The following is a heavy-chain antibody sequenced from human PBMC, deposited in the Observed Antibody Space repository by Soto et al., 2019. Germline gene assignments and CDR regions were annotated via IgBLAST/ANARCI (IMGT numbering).Heavy chain of an antibody. D-gene: IGHD5-12*01. V-gene: IGHV5-10-1*01. CDR2: IDPSDSYT. Sequence: GESLKISCKGSGYSFTSYWISWVRQIPGKGLERMGRIDPSDSYTNYSPSFQGHVTNSADKSSSTGYPDCSSLESSETAMYYCARDSDIANSPRYYYGMDVWGQGTTVTVSS. J-gene: IGHJ6*02. CDR1: GYSFTSYW. CDR3: ARDSDIANSPRYYYGMDV.